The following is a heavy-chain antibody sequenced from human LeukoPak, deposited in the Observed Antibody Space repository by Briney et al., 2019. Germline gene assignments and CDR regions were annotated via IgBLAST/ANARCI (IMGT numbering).Heavy chain of an antibody. CDR2: ISAYNGNT. CDR1: GYTFTSYG. J-gene: IGHJ4*02. D-gene: IGHD1-26*01. Sequence: ASVKVSCKASGYTFTSYGISWVRPAPGQGLEWMGWISAYNGNTNYAQKLQGRVTMTTDTSTSTAYMELRSLRSDDTAVYYCAGPNSGSWGDYFDYWGQGTLITVSS. CDR3: AGPNSGSWGDYFDY. V-gene: IGHV1-18*01.